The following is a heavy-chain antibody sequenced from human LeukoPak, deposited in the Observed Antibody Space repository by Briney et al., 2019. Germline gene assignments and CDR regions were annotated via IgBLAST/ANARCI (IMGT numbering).Heavy chain of an antibody. V-gene: IGHV3-23*01. J-gene: IGHJ4*02. CDR1: GFTFNNYA. Sequence: GGSLRLSCAASGFTFNNYAMSWVRQAPGKGREWVSVISGSGGSTDYADSVKGRFTISRDNSKNTLYLQMNSLRAEDTAVYYCAKGDSTYYYDSSGYMWGQGTLVTVSS. CDR2: ISGSGGST. D-gene: IGHD3-22*01. CDR3: AKGDSTYYYDSSGYM.